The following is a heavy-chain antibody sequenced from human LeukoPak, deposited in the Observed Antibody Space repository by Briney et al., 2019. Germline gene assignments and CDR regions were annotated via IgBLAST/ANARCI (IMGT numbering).Heavy chain of an antibody. D-gene: IGHD3-3*01. Sequence: GGSLRLSCAASGFAFSSYAMSWVRQAPGKGLEWVSAISGSGGSTYYADSVKGRFTISRDNSKDTLYLQMNSLRAEDTAVYYCAKPERGYLLYYYMDVWGKGTTVTVSS. CDR3: AKPERGYLLYYYMDV. V-gene: IGHV3-23*01. CDR2: ISGSGGST. CDR1: GFAFSSYA. J-gene: IGHJ6*03.